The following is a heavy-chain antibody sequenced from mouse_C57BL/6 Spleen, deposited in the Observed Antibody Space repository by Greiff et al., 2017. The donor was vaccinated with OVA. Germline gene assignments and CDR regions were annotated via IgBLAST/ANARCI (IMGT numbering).Heavy chain of an antibody. Sequence: QVQLQQPGAELVKPGASVKMSCKASGYTFTSYWITWVKQRPGQGLEWIGDIYPGSGSTNYNEKFKSKATLTVDTSSSTAYMQLSSLTSEDSAVYNCARGNYDYDVGDYFDYWGQGTTLTVSS. D-gene: IGHD2-4*01. CDR3: ARGNYDYDVGDYFDY. CDR1: GYTFTSYW. CDR2: IYPGSGST. V-gene: IGHV1-55*01. J-gene: IGHJ2*01.